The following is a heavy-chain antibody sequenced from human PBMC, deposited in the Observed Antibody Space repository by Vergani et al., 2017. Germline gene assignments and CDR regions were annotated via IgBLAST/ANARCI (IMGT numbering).Heavy chain of an antibody. V-gene: IGHV3-33*08. CDR3: ARLSRPDNDVWSGYYVTDDDYMDV. D-gene: IGHD3-3*01. J-gene: IGHJ6*03. CDR1: GFTFSSYG. Sequence: QVQLVESGGGVVQPGRSLRLSSAASGFTFSSYGMHWVRQAPGKGLEWGKVIWYDGSNKYYADSVKGGFTISRENSKNALYLQRNSLRAEDTPGYYCARLSRPDNDVWSGYYVTDDDYMDVWGKGTTVTVSS. CDR2: IWYDGSNK.